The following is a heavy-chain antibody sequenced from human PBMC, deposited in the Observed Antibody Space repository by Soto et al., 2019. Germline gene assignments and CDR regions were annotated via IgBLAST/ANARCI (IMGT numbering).Heavy chain of an antibody. CDR1: LSGFPCYY. CDR3: ARDVYNNRYRYYGMDV. D-gene: IGHD1-1*01. CDR2: INPNSGGT. Sequence: APVPVSCTGSLSGFPCYYMDWVRQAHGQGLEWMGWINPNSGGTNYAQKFQGWVTITADESTSTAYMELSSLRSEDTAVYYCARDVYNNRYRYYGMDVCGQGTTVTVSS. J-gene: IGHJ6*02. V-gene: IGHV1-2*04.